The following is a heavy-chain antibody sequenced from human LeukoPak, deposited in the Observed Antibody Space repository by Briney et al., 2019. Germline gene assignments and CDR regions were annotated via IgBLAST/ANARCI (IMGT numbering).Heavy chain of an antibody. D-gene: IGHD3-16*01. CDR2: INERATII. CDR3: VRDLILVWTPGDDFDH. V-gene: IGHV3-74*01. J-gene: IGHJ4*02. CDR1: GFTFSNYW. Sequence: GGSLRLSCAASGFTFSNYWMHWVRQAPGKGLEWVSRINERATIIGYADSVKGRFTIPRENARNTLYLQMNSLTAEDTAVYYCVRDLILVWTPGDDFDHWGQGTLVTVSS.